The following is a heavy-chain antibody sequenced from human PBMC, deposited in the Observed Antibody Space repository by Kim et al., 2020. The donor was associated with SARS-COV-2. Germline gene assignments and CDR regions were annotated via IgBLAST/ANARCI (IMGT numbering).Heavy chain of an antibody. CDR1: GYTFTSYA. J-gene: IGHJ4*02. D-gene: IGHD6-13*01. CDR2: INAGNGNT. V-gene: IGHV1-3*01. Sequence: ASVKVSCKASGYTFTSYAMHWVRQAPGQRLEWMGWINAGNGNTKYSQKFQGRVTITRHTSASTAYMELSSLRSEDTAVYYCARGGIAAAGRVFDYWGQGTLVTVSS. CDR3: ARGGIAAAGRVFDY.